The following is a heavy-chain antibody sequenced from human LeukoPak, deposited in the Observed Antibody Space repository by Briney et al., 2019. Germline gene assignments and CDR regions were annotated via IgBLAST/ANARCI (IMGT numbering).Heavy chain of an antibody. D-gene: IGHD2-8*02. CDR2: ISSSSSYI. CDR3: AREGPVLVVYPDY. Sequence: GESLRLSCAASGCTFSSYSMSWVRQGPGKGLEWVSSISSSSSYIYYADSVKGRFTISRDNAKNSLYLQMNSLRAEDTAVYYCAREGPVLVVYPDYWGEGTLVTVSS. CDR1: GCTFSSYS. V-gene: IGHV3-21*01. J-gene: IGHJ4*02.